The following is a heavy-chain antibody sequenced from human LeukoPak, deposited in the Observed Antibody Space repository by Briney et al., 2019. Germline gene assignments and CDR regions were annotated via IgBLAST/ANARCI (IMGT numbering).Heavy chain of an antibody. D-gene: IGHD2-2*01. CDR3: ARQSLVKYQLLLSWFDP. Sequence: SETLSLTCTVSGGSIGSGTYYWAWIRQPPGKGLEWIGSIPYGGSTYYNPSLKSRVTISVHTSTNQFSLKLTSGTAADTAVYYCARQSLVKYQLLLSWFDPWGQGTLVTVSS. V-gene: IGHV4-39*01. CDR2: IPYGGST. CDR1: GGSIGSGTYY. J-gene: IGHJ5*02.